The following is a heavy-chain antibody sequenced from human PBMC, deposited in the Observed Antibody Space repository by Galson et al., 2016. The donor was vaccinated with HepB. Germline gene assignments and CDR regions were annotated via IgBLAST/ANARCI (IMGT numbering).Heavy chain of an antibody. Sequence: QSGAEVKKPGESLKISCEGSGFSLSTYWIGWVRQMPGKGLEWMGTIYAGDSDTRYSPSFQGQVTISVDKSINTAYLQWSRLEASDTAMYYCAGRLVFVSNWYYDLWGRGTLVTVSS. D-gene: IGHD2-15*01. CDR3: AGRLVFVSNWYYDL. CDR1: GFSLSTYW. V-gene: IGHV5-51*01. J-gene: IGHJ2*01. CDR2: IYAGDSDT.